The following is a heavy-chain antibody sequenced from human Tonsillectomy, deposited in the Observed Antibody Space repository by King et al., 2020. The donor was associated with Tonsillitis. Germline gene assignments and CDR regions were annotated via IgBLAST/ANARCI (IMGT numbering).Heavy chain of an antibody. CDR2: IGSGSDPI. CDR1: GFTFRNYP. Sequence: VQLVESGGTLVQPGGSLRRSCAASGFTFRNYPMNWVRQAPGKGLEWLSYIGSGSDPIHYADSVKGRFTIFRDNANNSLYLQMNSLRVDDTAVYYCARDRAYFSGSGSYYKPFDYWGQGTQVTVSS. D-gene: IGHD3-10*01. CDR3: ARDRAYFSGSGSYYKPFDY. V-gene: IGHV3-48*01. J-gene: IGHJ4*02.